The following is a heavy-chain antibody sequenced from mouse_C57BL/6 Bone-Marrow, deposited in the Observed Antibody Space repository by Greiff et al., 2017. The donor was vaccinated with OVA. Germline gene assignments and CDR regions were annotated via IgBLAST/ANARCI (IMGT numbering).Heavy chain of an antibody. Sequence: QVTLKVSGPGILQSSQTLSLSCSFSGFSLSTSGMGVSWIRPPSGKGLEWLAHFYWDDDKRHNPSLKSRLTISKDTSRNQVCRKITSVDTAETATYYCARSLNWGYFDYWGQGTTLTVSS. CDR3: ARSLNWGYFDY. V-gene: IGHV8-12*01. CDR2: FYWDDDK. J-gene: IGHJ2*01. D-gene: IGHD4-1*01. CDR1: GFSLSTSGMG.